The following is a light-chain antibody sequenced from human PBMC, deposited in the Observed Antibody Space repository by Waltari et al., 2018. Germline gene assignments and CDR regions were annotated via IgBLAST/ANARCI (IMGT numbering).Light chain of an antibody. V-gene: IGKV1-39*01. Sequence: DIQMTQSPSSLSASVGDRVTITCRASQSISSYLNWYQQKPGKAPKLLIYAASSLQRGVPARCSGSGSGTDVTLSISSLQPEDFATYYCQQSYSTPGTFGQGTKVEIK. CDR3: QQSYSTPGT. CDR2: AAS. J-gene: IGKJ1*01. CDR1: QSISSY.